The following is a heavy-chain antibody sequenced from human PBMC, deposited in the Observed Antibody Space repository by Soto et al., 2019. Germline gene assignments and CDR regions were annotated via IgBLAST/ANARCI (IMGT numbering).Heavy chain of an antibody. Sequence: QVQLQESGPGLVKPSGTLSLTCAVSGGSISSSNWWSWVRQPPGKGLEWIGEIYHSGSTNYNPSLTSRVTVSVDKSKNPFSPTLSSVTAADTAVYYCARVSGSYYYGMDVWGQGNTVTVSS. J-gene: IGHJ6*02. D-gene: IGHD1-26*01. CDR3: ARVSGSYYYGMDV. V-gene: IGHV4-4*02. CDR1: GGSISSSNW. CDR2: IYHSGST.